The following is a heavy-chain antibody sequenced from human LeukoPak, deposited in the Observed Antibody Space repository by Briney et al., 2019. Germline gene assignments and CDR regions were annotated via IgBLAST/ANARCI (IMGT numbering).Heavy chain of an antibody. J-gene: IGHJ4*02. V-gene: IGHV3-9*03. Sequence: GRSLRLSXAASGFTFDDYAMHWVRQAPGKGLEWLSGISWNSGSIDYADSVKGRFTISRDNAKNSLYLQMNSLRGEDMALYYCAKAESSAWYRPFDYWGQGTLVTVSS. CDR3: AKAESSAWYRPFDY. CDR2: ISWNSGSI. CDR1: GFTFDDYA. D-gene: IGHD6-19*01.